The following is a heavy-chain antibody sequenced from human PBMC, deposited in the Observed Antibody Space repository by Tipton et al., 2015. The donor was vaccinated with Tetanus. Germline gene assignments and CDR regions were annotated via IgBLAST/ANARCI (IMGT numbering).Heavy chain of an antibody. D-gene: IGHD6-19*01. CDR2: INHSGST. Sequence: TLSLTCAVSGTTFSAYYWSWIRQPPGKGLEWIGEINHSGSTTYNPSLKSRVTISVDRSKNQFSLEMTSVIAADAAVYYCARGLGDLSPHYRSAWRYYFDFWGQGALVTVSS. CDR1: GTTFSAYY. CDR3: ARGLGDLSPHYRSAWRYYFDF. J-gene: IGHJ4*02. V-gene: IGHV4-34*01.